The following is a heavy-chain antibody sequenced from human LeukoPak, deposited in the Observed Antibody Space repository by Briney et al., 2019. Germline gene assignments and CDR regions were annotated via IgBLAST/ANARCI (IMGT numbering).Heavy chain of an antibody. CDR3: ARANGYSSWFVH. CDR1: GFTVRSNY. J-gene: IGHJ5*02. D-gene: IGHD5-18*01. Sequence: SGGSLRLSCAASGFTVRSNYMNWVRQAPGQGLEWVSVMYSGDSTYYDDSVKGRFTISRDNSKNTLELQMNSLRDEDTGVYYCARANGYSSWFVHWGQGTLVTVSS. CDR2: MYSGDST. V-gene: IGHV3-53*01.